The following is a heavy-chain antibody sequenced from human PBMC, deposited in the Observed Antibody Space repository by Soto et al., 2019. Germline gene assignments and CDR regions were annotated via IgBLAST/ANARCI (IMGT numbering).Heavy chain of an antibody. CDR1: GGSISTYY. V-gene: IGHV4-4*07. J-gene: IGHJ3*01. Sequence: SETLSLTCTVSGGSISTYYWNWIRQSAGKGLEWIGRVYVSGSTNYHPSLKSRVAMSVDTSNNQFSLKVTSVTAAGTAVYYCARGGRDGFDLWGQGTMVTVSS. CDR2: VYVSGST. CDR3: ARGGRDGFDL.